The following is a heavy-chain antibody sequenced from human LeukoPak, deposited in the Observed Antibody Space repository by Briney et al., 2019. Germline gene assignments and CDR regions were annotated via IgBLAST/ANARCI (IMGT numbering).Heavy chain of an antibody. Sequence: ASVKVSCKASGYTFTSYAMHWVRQAPGQRLEWMGWINAGNGNTKYSQEFQGRVTITRDTSASTAYMELSSLRAGDTAVYYCARDWLMSYYDSSGYSDYWGQGTLVTVSS. CDR3: ARDWLMSYYDSSGYSDY. CDR2: INAGNGNT. CDR1: GYTFTSYA. J-gene: IGHJ4*02. V-gene: IGHV1-3*03. D-gene: IGHD3-22*01.